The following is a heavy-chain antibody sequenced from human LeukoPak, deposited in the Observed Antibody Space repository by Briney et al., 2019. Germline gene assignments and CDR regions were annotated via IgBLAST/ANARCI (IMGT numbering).Heavy chain of an antibody. J-gene: IGHJ4*02. D-gene: IGHD1-14*01. Sequence: GGSLRLSCAASGFTFSSKWMTWVRQAPGKGLEWVANIKQDEGEKYYVDSVKGRFTISRDNAKNSMYLQMNSLRAEDTAVYYCASPVYISRWALGSWGQGTLVTVSS. V-gene: IGHV3-7*01. CDR1: GFTFSSKW. CDR2: IKQDEGEK. CDR3: ASPVYISRWALGS.